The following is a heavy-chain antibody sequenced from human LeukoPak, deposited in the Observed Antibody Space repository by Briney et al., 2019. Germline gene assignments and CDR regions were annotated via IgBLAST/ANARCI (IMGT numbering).Heavy chain of an antibody. D-gene: IGHD5-18*01. V-gene: IGHV3-21*01. CDR2: IVSSSNYI. J-gene: IGHJ4*02. Sequence: GGSLRLSCSASGFTFTTYAMTWVRQPPGKGLQWASSIVSSSNYIYYADSVKGRFTISRDNAKNSLYLQMNSLRAEDTAVYYCARDDPSSYGLDYWGQGTLVTVSS. CDR3: ARDDPSSYGLDY. CDR1: GFTFTTYA.